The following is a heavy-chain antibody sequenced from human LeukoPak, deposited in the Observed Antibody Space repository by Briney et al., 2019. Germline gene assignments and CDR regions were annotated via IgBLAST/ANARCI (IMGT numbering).Heavy chain of an antibody. CDR1: GDSISGADHS. CDR3: ARVQFTSDWLGP. Sequence: SETLSLTCAVSGDSISGADHSWHWIRQPPGKGLEWIGYIYQTGGTYYNPSFKSRVTMSVDRSSNQFSLNLRSATAADTAVYFCARVQFTSDWLGPWGQGILVTVSS. V-gene: IGHV4-30-2*01. D-gene: IGHD3-16*01. J-gene: IGHJ5*02. CDR2: IYQTGGT.